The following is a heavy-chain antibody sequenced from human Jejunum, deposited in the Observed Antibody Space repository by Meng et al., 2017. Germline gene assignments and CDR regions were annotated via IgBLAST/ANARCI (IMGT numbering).Heavy chain of an antibody. CDR1: GFSFSGSA. Sequence: GESLKISCAASGFSFSGSAVHWVRQASGKGLEWVGRIRSKANDYATAYAASVKGRFTISRDDSKNTTFLQMNSLKIEYTAVYYCTRRGGCSGGSCTFDYWGQGTLVTVSS. J-gene: IGHJ4*02. V-gene: IGHV3-73*01. D-gene: IGHD2-15*01. CDR2: IRSKANDYAT. CDR3: TRRGGCSGGSCTFDY.